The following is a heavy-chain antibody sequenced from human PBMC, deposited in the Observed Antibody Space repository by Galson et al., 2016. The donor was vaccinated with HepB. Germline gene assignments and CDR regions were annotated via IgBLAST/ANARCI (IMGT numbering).Heavy chain of an antibody. CDR2: ITSSGGAN. CDR3: AREIYGPTYFYYYGLDV. D-gene: IGHD2/OR15-2a*01. J-gene: IGHJ6*04. CDR1: GFTFGSYG. Sequence: SLRLSCAGSGFTFGSYGMHWVRQAPGKGLEWVSYITSSGGANYYTDSLKGRFTISRDNAKNSLYLQMNSLRAEDTAVYYCAREIYGPTYFYYYGLDVWGEGTTVTVSA. V-gene: IGHV3-48*01.